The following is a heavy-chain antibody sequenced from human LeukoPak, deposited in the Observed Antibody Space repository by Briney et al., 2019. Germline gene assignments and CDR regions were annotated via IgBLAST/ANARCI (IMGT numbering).Heavy chain of an antibody. Sequence: GGSLRLSCAASGFTFSSYSMNWVRQAPGEGLEWVPSISSSSSYIYYADSVKGRFTISRDNSKNTLYLEMNSLRAEDTAVYYCAKDGKTWMRAFDIWGQGTMVTVSS. V-gene: IGHV3-21*04. J-gene: IGHJ3*02. D-gene: IGHD2-15*01. CDR2: ISSSSSYI. CDR3: AKDGKTWMRAFDI. CDR1: GFTFSSYS.